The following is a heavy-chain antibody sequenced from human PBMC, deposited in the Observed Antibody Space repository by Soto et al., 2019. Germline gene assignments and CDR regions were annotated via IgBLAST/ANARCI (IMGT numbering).Heavy chain of an antibody. D-gene: IGHD6-19*01. CDR3: ARDGAVAGNTNFDY. J-gene: IGHJ4*02. CDR2: INAGNAKT. CDR1: GYTFTNYG. V-gene: IGHV1-3*01. Sequence: GASVKVSCKASGYTFTNYGIHWVRQGPGQRLEWMGWINAGNAKTKYSQKFQGRVTISRDTSASTAYMELSSLRSEDTAVYYRARDGAVAGNTNFDYWGQGTLVTVSS.